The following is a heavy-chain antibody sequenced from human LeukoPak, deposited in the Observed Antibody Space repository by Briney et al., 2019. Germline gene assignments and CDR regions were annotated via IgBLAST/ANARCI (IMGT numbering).Heavy chain of an antibody. CDR2: ILYDGSSK. Sequence: GGSLRLSCAASGFTFSTYAMHWVRQAPGKGLEWVAVILYDGSSKYYADSVKGRFTISRDNSKNTLYLQMNSLRAEDTAVYYCARARSSYGYGDAFDIWGQGTMVTVSS. D-gene: IGHD5-18*01. CDR1: GFTFSTYA. J-gene: IGHJ3*02. CDR3: ARARSSYGYGDAFDI. V-gene: IGHV3-30*04.